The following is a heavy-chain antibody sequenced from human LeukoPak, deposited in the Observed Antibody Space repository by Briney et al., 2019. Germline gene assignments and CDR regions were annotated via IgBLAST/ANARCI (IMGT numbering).Heavy chain of an antibody. J-gene: IGHJ5*01. D-gene: IGHD2-2*02. V-gene: IGHV4-31*03. CDR2: IYYSGST. CDR3: ARDGCSSTSCYKNWFDP. Sequence: SETLSLTCTVSGGSISSGGYYWSWIRQHPGKGLEWIGYIYYSGSTYYNPSLKSRVTISVDTSKNQFSLKLSSVTAADTAVYYCARDGCSSTSCYKNWFDPWGQGTLVTVS. CDR1: GGSISSGGYY.